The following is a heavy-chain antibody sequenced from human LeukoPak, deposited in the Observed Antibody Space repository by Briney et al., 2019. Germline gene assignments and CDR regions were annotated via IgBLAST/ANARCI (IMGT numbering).Heavy chain of an antibody. CDR1: GYTFTSYA. V-gene: IGHV1-3*01. Sequence: GASVKVSCKASGYTFTSYAMHWVRQAPGQRLEWMGWINAGNGNTKYSQKFQGRVTITRDTSASTAYMELSSLRSEDTAVYYCARDRIVVVPAARERGWFAPWGQGTLVTVSS. CDR3: ARDRIVVVPAARERGWFAP. CDR2: INAGNGNT. J-gene: IGHJ5*02. D-gene: IGHD2-2*01.